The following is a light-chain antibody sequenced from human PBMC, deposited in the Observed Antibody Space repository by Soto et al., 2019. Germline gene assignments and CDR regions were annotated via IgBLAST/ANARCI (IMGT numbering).Light chain of an antibody. J-gene: IGKJ1*01. CDR3: QQYNSYSPT. Sequence: VIWMTQSPSLLSASTGDRVTISCRMSQGISSYLAWYQQKPGKAPKLLIYKASSLESGVPSRFSGSGSGTEFTLTISSLQPDDFATYYCQQYNSYSPTFGQGTKVDIK. V-gene: IGKV1D-8*03. CDR2: KAS. CDR1: QGISSY.